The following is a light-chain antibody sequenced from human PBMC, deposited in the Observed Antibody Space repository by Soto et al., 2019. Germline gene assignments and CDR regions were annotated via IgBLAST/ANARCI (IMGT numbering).Light chain of an antibody. Sequence: EKVVTQSPAALSLSPGEKATLSCRTSQSISANLAWYRQRPGQAPRLLIYAASTRATGVPERFSGSGSGTEFTLTISSLQSEDFAVYYCQQYNYWPLAFGQGTTVEMK. CDR1: QSISAN. CDR2: AAS. V-gene: IGKV3-15*01. CDR3: QQYNYWPLA. J-gene: IGKJ1*01.